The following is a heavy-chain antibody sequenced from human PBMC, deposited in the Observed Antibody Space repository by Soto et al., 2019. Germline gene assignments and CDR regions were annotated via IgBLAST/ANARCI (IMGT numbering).Heavy chain of an antibody. D-gene: IGHD2-15*01. CDR1: GFTFGDYA. CDR3: TRDFADIVVVVAANPDAFDI. Sequence: GGSLRLSCTASGFTFGDYAMSWFRQAPGKGLEWVGFIRSKAYGGTTEYAASVKGRFTISRDDSKSIAYLQMNSLKTEDTAVYYCTRDFADIVVVVAANPDAFDIWGQGTMVTVSS. J-gene: IGHJ3*02. CDR2: IRSKAYGGTT. V-gene: IGHV3-49*03.